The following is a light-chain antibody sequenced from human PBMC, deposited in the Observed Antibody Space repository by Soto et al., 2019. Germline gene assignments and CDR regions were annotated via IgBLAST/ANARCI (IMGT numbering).Light chain of an antibody. CDR3: QQSYSTPIT. Sequence: AIRMTQAPSSFSASTGDRVTIACRSSQGISSYLAWYQQKPGKAPKLLFYAASNLQSGVPSRFSGSGSGTDFTLTISSLQPEDFATYYCQQSYSTPITLGQGTRLEI. CDR1: QGISSY. CDR2: AAS. V-gene: IGKV1-8*01. J-gene: IGKJ5*01.